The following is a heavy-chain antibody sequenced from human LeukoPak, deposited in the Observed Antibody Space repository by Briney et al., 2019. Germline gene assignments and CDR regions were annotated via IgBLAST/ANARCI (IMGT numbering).Heavy chain of an antibody. CDR1: GGSISSGGYY. CDR2: IYNSGST. D-gene: IGHD2-8*01. V-gene: IGHV4-31*03. CDR3: ARGFCTNGVCSSDYFDY. J-gene: IGHJ4*02. Sequence: PSETLSLTCTGSGGSISSGGYYWNWIRPHPGKGLEWIGYIYNSGSTYYNPSLKSRCTISVDTSKNQLSLRLSSVTAADTAVYYCARGFCTNGVCSSDYFDYWGQGTLVTVSS.